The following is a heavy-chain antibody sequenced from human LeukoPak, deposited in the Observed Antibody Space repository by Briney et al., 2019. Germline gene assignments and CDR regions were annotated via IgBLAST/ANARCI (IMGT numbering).Heavy chain of an antibody. CDR1: GFTFSSYG. D-gene: IGHD4-11*01. V-gene: IGHV3-33*01. J-gene: IGHJ5*02. CDR3: ARDLVYSNLNNWFDP. CDR2: IWYDGSNK. Sequence: PGGSLRLSCAASGFTFSSYGMHWVRQAPGKGLEWVAVIWYDGSNKYYADSVKGRFTISRDNSKNTLYLQINSLRAEDTAVYYCARDLVYSNLNNWFDPWGQGTLVTVSS.